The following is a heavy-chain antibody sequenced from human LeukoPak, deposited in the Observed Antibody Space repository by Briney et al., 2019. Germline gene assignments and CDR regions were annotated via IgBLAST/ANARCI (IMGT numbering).Heavy chain of an antibody. D-gene: IGHD4-17*01. CDR1: GVPFSSYA. J-gene: IGHJ4*02. Sequence: GGSLRLSCLGSGVPFSSYAMTWVRQAPGKGLEWVAVVSFDGRTKYYAGSVKGRFTISRDNSQNTLYLQMNSLRAEDTAVYYCAKDGNTVTIFDYWGRGTLVNVSS. V-gene: IGHV3-30*18. CDR3: AKDGNTVTIFDY. CDR2: VSFDGRTK.